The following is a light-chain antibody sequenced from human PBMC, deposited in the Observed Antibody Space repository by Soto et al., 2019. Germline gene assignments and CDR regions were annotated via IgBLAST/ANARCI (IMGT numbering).Light chain of an antibody. CDR3: AAWDDSLNGYV. V-gene: IGLV2-14*01. J-gene: IGLJ1*01. CDR1: SSDVGGYNY. CDR2: DVS. Sequence: QSVLTQPASVSGSPGQSITISCTGTSSDVGGYNYDSWYQQHPGKAPKLMIYDVSNRPSGVSNRFSGSKSGNTASLTISGLQSEDEADYYCAAWDDSLNGYVFGTGTKVTVL.